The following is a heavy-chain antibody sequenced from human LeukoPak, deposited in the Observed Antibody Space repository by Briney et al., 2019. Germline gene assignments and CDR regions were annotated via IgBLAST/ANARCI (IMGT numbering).Heavy chain of an antibody. CDR1: GFTFSSYG. J-gene: IGHJ4*02. D-gene: IGHD2-15*01. CDR2: ISYDGSNK. CDR3: AKDYCSGGSCSFDY. Sequence: GGSLRLSCAASGFTFSSYGMHWVRQAPGKGLEWVAVISYDGSNKYYADSVKGRFTISRENSKSTLYLQMNSLRAEDTAVYYCAKDYCSGGSCSFDYWGQGTLVTVSS. V-gene: IGHV3-30*18.